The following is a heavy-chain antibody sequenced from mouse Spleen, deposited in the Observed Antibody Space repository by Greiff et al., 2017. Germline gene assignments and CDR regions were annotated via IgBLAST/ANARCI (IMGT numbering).Heavy chain of an antibody. CDR2: IDPSDSYT. CDR3: ARDYDLAY. CDR1: GYTFTSYW. D-gene: IGHD2-4*01. V-gene: IGHV1-50*01. J-gene: IGHJ3*01. Sequence: VQLQQPGAELVKPGASVKLSCKASGYTFTSYWMQWVKQRPGQGLEWIGEIDPSDSYTNYNQKFKGKATLTVDTSSSTAYMQLSSLTSEDSAVYYCARDYDLAYWGQGTLVTVSA.